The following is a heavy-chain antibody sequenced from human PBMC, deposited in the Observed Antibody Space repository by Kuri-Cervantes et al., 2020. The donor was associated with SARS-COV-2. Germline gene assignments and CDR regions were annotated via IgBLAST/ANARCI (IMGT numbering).Heavy chain of an antibody. V-gene: IGHV4-59*01. CDR2: IYYSGST. CDR3: ARSDFWSDYYTLVFDY. CDR1: GRPISSYH. D-gene: IGHD3-3*01. J-gene: IGHJ4*02. Sequence: AETLSPTCKVPGRPISSYHWRWIRQPPGKGLEWIGYIYYSGSTNDTPTGRSRVSISVYTTKIYFSLKLISVTAAGTSLYYFARSDFWSDYYTLVFDYWGQGTLVTVSS.